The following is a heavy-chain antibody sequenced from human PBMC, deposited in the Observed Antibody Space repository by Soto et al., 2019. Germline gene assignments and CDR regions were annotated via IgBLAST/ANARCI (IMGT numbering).Heavy chain of an antibody. CDR2: IYDSGST. CDR1: GGSIISYY. CDR3: ARGGGYYDSTGYYGGHYFDY. Sequence: SETLSLTCTVSGGSIISYYWSWIRQPPGKGLEWIGYIYDSGSTSYNPSLKSRVTISVDTSKNQFSLKLSSVTAADTAVYYCARGGGYYDSTGYYGGHYFDYWGQGTPVTVSS. V-gene: IGHV4-59*01. D-gene: IGHD3-22*01. J-gene: IGHJ4*02.